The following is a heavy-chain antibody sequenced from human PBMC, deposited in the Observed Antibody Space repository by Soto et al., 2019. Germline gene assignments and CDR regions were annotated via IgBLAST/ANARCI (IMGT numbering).Heavy chain of an antibody. CDR1: GGSISSSSYY. D-gene: IGHD2-15*01. J-gene: IGHJ6*03. V-gene: IGHV4-39*01. Sequence: QLQLQESGPGLVKPSETLSLTCTVSGGSISSSSYYWGWIRQPPGKGLEWIGSIYYSGRTYYNPSLKSRATISLDTAKHLFSLKVTSVAAADAAVYYCARRGRVARDWYYYIDVWGKGTTVTVSS. CDR2: IYYSGRT. CDR3: ARRGRVARDWYYYIDV.